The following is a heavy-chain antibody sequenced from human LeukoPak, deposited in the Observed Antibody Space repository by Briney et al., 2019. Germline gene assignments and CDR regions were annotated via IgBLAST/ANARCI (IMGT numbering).Heavy chain of an antibody. Sequence: SETLSLTCNASGGSIRSGGYYWGWIRQPPGKGLEWIGSIYYSGSTYYNPSLKSRVTVSVDTSKNQFSLKLSSVTAADTAVYYCARGDKYGGSDYWGQGTLVTVSS. D-gene: IGHD1-26*01. V-gene: IGHV4-39*07. J-gene: IGHJ4*02. CDR2: IYYSGST. CDR3: ARGDKYGGSDY. CDR1: GGSIRSGGYY.